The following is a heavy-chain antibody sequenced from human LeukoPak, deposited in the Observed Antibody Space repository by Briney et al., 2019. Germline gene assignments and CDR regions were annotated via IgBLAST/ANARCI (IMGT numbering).Heavy chain of an antibody. Sequence: SETLSLTCTISSGSIDNYYWSWIRQPAGKGLEGIGQIYFSGNTNYNPSLKSRVTISVDRSKNQFSLKLGSVTAADTAVYYCARHLWSEYHKFDYWGQGTLVTVSS. V-gene: IGHV4-59*01. CDR2: IYFSGNT. CDR3: ARHLWSEYHKFDY. D-gene: IGHD3-3*01. J-gene: IGHJ4*02. CDR1: SGSIDNYY.